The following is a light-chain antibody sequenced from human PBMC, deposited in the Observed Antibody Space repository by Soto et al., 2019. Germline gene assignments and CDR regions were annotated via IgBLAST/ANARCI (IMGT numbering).Light chain of an antibody. CDR2: AAS. J-gene: IGKJ3*01. CDR3: QRSYTTLFT. V-gene: IGKV1-39*01. CDR1: QSISNY. Sequence: DIQMTQSPSSLSASVGDRVTITCRASQSISNYLNWYQQKPGKAPKLLIYAASSLQSGVPSRFSGSGSGTDFTLTSSSLQPEDFATYSCQRSYTTLFTFGPGTNVDI.